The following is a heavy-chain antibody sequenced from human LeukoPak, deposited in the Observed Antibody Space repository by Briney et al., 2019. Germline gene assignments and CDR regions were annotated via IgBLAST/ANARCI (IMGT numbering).Heavy chain of an antibody. Sequence: ASVKVSCKASGYTFTGNYLHWVRQAPGQGLEWMGWINPMTGGTEYAQKYQGRVTMARDTSISTAYMELSSLRSDDTAVYFCARDHCNDGGCYEYYYFGMDVWGQGTTVTVS. CDR1: GYTFTGNY. V-gene: IGHV1-2*02. J-gene: IGHJ6*02. D-gene: IGHD2-21*02. CDR2: INPMTGGT. CDR3: ARDHCNDGGCYEYYYFGMDV.